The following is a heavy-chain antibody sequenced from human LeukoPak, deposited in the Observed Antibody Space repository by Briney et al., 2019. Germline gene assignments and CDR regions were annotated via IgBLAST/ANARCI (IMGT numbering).Heavy chain of an antibody. CDR2: IYWNDDK. D-gene: IGHD5-24*01. CDR1: GFSLSTSGVG. V-gene: IGHV2-5*01. CDR3: AHAPDDDSMAFDP. Sequence: SGPTLVKPTQTLTLTCTFSGFSLSTSGVGVGWIRQPPGKALEWLALIYWNDDKRYSPSLKSRLTITKDTSKNQVVLTMTNMDPVDTATYYCAHAPDDDSMAFDPWAREPWSPSPQ. J-gene: IGHJ5*02.